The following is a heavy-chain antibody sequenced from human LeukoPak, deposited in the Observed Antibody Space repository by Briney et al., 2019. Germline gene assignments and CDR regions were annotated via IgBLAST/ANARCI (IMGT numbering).Heavy chain of an antibody. CDR2: IHHSGST. J-gene: IGHJ4*02. Sequence: SETLSLTCTVSGGSMSVHYWSWIRQPPGKGLEWVGYIHHSGSTTYNPSLKSRVTISIDTSKNQFSLKLTSVTAADTAVYFCAREHSSGRLDYWGQGTLVTVSS. CDR3: AREHSSGRLDY. D-gene: IGHD2-15*01. V-gene: IGHV4-59*11. CDR1: GGSMSVHY.